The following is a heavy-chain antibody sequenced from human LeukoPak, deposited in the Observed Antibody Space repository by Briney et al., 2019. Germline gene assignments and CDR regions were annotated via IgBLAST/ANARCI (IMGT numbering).Heavy chain of an antibody. Sequence: GGSLRLSCAASGFTFSSYWMHWVRQAPGKGLVWVSRINSDGSSTNYADSVKGRFTISRDNAKNTLSLQMNSLRAEDTAVYYCARDRGYSGYGEDYGDYAFDYWGQGTLVTVSS. CDR3: ARDRGYSGYGEDYGDYAFDY. CDR2: INSDGSST. D-gene: IGHD5-12*01. CDR1: GFTFSSYW. J-gene: IGHJ4*02. V-gene: IGHV3-74*01.